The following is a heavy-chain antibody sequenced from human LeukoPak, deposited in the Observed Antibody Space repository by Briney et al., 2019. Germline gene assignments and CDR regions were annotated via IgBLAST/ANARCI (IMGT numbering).Heavy chain of an antibody. CDR1: GASVSSGSYY. Sequence: SETLSLTCTVSGASVSSGSYYWSWIRQPPGKGLEWIGYIYYSGSSHYNPSLKSRVTMSVDLSRNEFSLKMTSVTAADTAVYYCAREFTGYDDYWGQGTLVTVPS. CDR3: AREFTGYDDY. CDR2: IYYSGSS. D-gene: IGHD5-12*01. J-gene: IGHJ4*02. V-gene: IGHV4-61*01.